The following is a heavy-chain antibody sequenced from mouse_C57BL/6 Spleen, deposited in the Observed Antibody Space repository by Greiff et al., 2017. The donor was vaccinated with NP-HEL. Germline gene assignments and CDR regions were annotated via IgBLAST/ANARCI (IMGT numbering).Heavy chain of an antibody. V-gene: IGHV5-17*01. Sequence: EVHLVESGGGLVKPGGSLKLSCAASGFTFSDYGMHWVRQAPEKGLEWVAYISSGSSTIYYADTVKGRFTISRDNAKNTLFLQMTSLRSEDTAMYYCARRVLRYSYYFDYWGQGTTLTVSS. D-gene: IGHD1-1*01. J-gene: IGHJ2*01. CDR3: ARRVLRYSYYFDY. CDR1: GFTFSDYG. CDR2: ISSGSSTI.